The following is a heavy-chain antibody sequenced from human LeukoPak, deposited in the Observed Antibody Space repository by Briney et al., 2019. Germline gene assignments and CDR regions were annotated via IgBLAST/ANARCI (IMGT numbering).Heavy chain of an antibody. J-gene: IGHJ4*02. Sequence: GGSLRLSCAASGFTFSSYAMNCVRQAPGKGLEWLSYISSSGGTMYYADSVKGRFTISRDNAKNSLYLQMRSLRAEDTAVYYCAKIMTTVTTSDYWGQGTLVTVSS. V-gene: IGHV3-48*03. D-gene: IGHD4-17*01. CDR3: AKIMTTVTTSDY. CDR2: ISSSGGTM. CDR1: GFTFSSYA.